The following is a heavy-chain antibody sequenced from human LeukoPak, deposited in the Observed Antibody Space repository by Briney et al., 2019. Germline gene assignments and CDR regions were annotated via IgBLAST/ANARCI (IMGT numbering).Heavy chain of an antibody. Sequence: PGGSLRLSCAASGFTFSSYSMNWVRQAPGKGLEWVSSISSSSSYIYYADSVKGRFTISRDNAKNSPYLQINGLRAEDTAVYYCARDRSLTAFDCWGQGTLVTVSS. CDR2: ISSSSSYI. V-gene: IGHV3-21*01. CDR3: ARDRSLTAFDC. D-gene: IGHD5-18*01. J-gene: IGHJ4*02. CDR1: GFTFSSYS.